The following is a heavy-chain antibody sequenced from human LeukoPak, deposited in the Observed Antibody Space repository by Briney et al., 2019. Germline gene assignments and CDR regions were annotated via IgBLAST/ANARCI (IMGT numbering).Heavy chain of an antibody. CDR1: GFTFSSFW. Sequence: GGSLRLSCAASGFTFSSFWMHWVRQAPGKGLVWVSRINSVGSSTSYADSVKGRFTISRDNSKNTLYLQMNSLRAEDTAVYYCAKATFASSWNLYFDYWGQGTLVTVSS. V-gene: IGHV3-74*01. D-gene: IGHD6-13*01. J-gene: IGHJ4*02. CDR3: AKATFASSWNLYFDY. CDR2: INSVGSST.